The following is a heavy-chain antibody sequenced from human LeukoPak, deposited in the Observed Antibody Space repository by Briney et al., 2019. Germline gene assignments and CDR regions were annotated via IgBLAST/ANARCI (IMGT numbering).Heavy chain of an antibody. Sequence: SETLSLTCTVSGDSISTGTYYWGWIRRPPGTRLEWIGSIFYSGRTYYNPSLKSRVTISVDTSKNQISLKLRSVTAADTAMYYCARLGQFCGGDCYPPSFDYWGQGTLVTVSS. CDR2: IFYSGRT. CDR1: GDSISTGTYY. J-gene: IGHJ4*02. CDR3: ARLGQFCGGDCYPPSFDY. D-gene: IGHD2-21*02. V-gene: IGHV4-39*01.